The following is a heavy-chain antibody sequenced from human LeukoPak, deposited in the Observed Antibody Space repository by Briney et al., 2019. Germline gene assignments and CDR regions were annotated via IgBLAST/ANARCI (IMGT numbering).Heavy chain of an antibody. V-gene: IGHV1-69*01. D-gene: IGHD2-2*01. J-gene: IGHJ4*02. CDR2: IIPIFGTA. CDR3: AGPRGSSTEGLDY. Sequence: SVKVSCKASGGTFSSYAISWVRQAPGQGLEWMGGIIPIFGTANYAQKFQGRVTITADESPSTAYMELSSLRSEDTAVYYCAGPRGSSTEGLDYWGQGTLVTVSS. CDR1: GGTFSSYA.